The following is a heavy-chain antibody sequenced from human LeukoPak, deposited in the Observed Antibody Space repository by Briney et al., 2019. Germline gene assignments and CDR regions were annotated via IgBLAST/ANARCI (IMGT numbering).Heavy chain of an antibody. CDR1: GFTFSSYS. Sequence: PGGSLRLSCAASGFTFSSYSMNWVRQAPGKGLEWVSSISSSSSYIYYADSVKGRFTISRDNAKNSLFLQMNSLRAEDTAVYYCAREYMVRGVMVNWGQGTLVTVSS. V-gene: IGHV3-21*01. D-gene: IGHD3-10*01. CDR2: ISSSSSYI. CDR3: AREYMVRGVMVN. J-gene: IGHJ4*02.